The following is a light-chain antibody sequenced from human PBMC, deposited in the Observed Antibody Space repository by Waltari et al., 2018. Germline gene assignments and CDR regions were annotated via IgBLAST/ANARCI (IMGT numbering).Light chain of an antibody. V-gene: IGKV1-39*01. CDR2: KAT. J-gene: IGKJ2*03. CDR1: QDITSY. Sequence: DIQMTQSPASLSASAGDTVTITCRSSQDITSYVNWYRHRPGRAPDLLIYKATTLQTEVPSRFTGSGSGTLFALTISGLQPEDFATYYCQQSYTSPQSFGRGTKVELK. CDR3: QQSYTSPQS.